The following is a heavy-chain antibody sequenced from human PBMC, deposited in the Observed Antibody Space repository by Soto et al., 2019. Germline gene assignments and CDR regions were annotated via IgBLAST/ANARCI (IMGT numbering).Heavy chain of an antibody. CDR3: ARGLVDTDMGRQYYYYYYGMDV. CDR1: GFIFSDYY. D-gene: IGHD5-18*01. J-gene: IGHJ6*02. CDR2: ISSKSSSI. Sequence: NPGGSLRLSCAASGFIFSDYYMSWIRQAPGKGLKWVSYISSKSSSIYYADSVKGRFTISRDNAKKSLYLQMNSLRAEDTAVYYCARGLVDTDMGRQYYYYYYGMDVWGQGTTVTVSS. V-gene: IGHV3-11*01.